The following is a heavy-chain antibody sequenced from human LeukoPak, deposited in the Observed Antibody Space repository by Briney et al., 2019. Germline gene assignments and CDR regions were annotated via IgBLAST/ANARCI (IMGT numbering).Heavy chain of an antibody. V-gene: IGHV3-30*18. CDR1: GFTFSSYG. Sequence: GRSLRLSCAASGFTFSSYGMHWVRQAPGKGLEWVAVISYDGSNKYYADSVKGRFTISRDNSKNTLYLQMNSLRAEDTAVYYCAKALGEQWLPSDYWGQGTLVTVSS. D-gene: IGHD6-19*01. J-gene: IGHJ4*02. CDR2: ISYDGSNK. CDR3: AKALGEQWLPSDY.